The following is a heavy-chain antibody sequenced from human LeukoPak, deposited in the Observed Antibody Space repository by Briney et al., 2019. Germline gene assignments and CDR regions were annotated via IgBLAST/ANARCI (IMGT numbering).Heavy chain of an antibody. V-gene: IGHV4-61*02. CDR3: ARDPYDILTGYSDDAFDI. J-gene: IGHJ3*02. D-gene: IGHD3-9*01. CDR2: IYTRGST. CDR1: GGSISSGSYY. Sequence: PSETLSLTCTVCGGSISSGSYYWSWIRQPAGKGLEWIGRIYTRGSTNYNPSLKSRVTISVDTSKNQFSLKLSSVTAADTAVYYCARDPYDILTGYSDDAFDIWGQGTMVTVSS.